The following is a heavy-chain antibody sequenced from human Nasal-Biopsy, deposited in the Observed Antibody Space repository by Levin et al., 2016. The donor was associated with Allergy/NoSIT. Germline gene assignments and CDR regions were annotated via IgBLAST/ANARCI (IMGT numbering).Heavy chain of an antibody. V-gene: IGHV4-59*01. J-gene: IGHJ6*02. CDR2: VSYRGET. D-gene: IGHD3-10*01. Sequence: SETLSLTCSVSGGSIIGNYWSWIRQPPGRGLQWIGYVSYRGETHYNADLESRVSISVDTSKNQFSLKVTSVTSADTAMYFCARDSASLWYYGSGTNYGFDVWGLGTTVIVSS. CDR1: GGSIIGNY. CDR3: ARDSASLWYYGSGTNYGFDV.